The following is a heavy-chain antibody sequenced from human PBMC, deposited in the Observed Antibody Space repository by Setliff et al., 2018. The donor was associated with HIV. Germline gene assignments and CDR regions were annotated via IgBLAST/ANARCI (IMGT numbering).Heavy chain of an antibody. J-gene: IGHJ4*02. CDR3: VRDWQSLDWGRGGDC. CDR2: ITNRSDT. Sequence: GGSLRLSCAASGFTFRHYSMNWVRQAPGKGLEWLSSITNRSDTLYIDSVKGRFIISRDNAKNSLYLQMNSLRAEDTAVYYCVRDWQSLDWGRGGDCWGQGTLVTVSS. CDR1: GFTFRHYS. V-gene: IGHV3-21*04. D-gene: IGHD3-16*01.